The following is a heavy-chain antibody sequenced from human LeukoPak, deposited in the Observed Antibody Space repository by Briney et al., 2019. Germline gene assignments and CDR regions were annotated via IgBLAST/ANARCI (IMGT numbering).Heavy chain of an antibody. CDR2: INPNNDAP. V-gene: IGHV1-2*02. CDR1: GYTFSDYY. D-gene: IGHD1-26*01. J-gene: IGHJ4*02. Sequence: ASVKVSCKASGYTFSDYYMHSVRQTPRQGLEIVWWINPNNDAPNTAQQFQGRVPMTRDTSISTAYIKLSGLRSDNTAVYYCAKAPSNYDDDSGFYYFDYWGQGTLVTVSS. CDR3: AKAPSNYDDDSGFYYFDY.